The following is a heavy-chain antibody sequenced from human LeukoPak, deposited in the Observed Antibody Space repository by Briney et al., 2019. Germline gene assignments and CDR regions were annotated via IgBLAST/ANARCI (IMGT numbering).Heavy chain of an antibody. Sequence: SETLSLTCAVYGASFSGYYWSWIRQPPGKGLEWIGEINHSGSTNYNPSLKSRVTISVDTSKNQFSLKLSSVTAADTAVYYCARGPFRAAALLGYWGQGTLVAVSS. J-gene: IGHJ4*02. CDR2: INHSGST. D-gene: IGHD6-13*01. V-gene: IGHV4-34*01. CDR1: GASFSGYY. CDR3: ARGPFRAAALLGY.